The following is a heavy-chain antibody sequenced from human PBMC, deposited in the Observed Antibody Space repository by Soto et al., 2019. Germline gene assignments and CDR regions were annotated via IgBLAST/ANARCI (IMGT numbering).Heavy chain of an antibody. Sequence: GGSLRLSCAASGFTFSSYAMSRVRQAPGKGLEWVSAISGSGGSTYYADSVKGRFTISRDNSKNTLYLQMNSLRAEDTAVYYCAKGDSSSWSNFAYWGQGTLVTVSS. CDR2: ISGSGGST. J-gene: IGHJ4*02. CDR3: AKGDSSSWSNFAY. V-gene: IGHV3-23*01. CDR1: GFTFSSYA. D-gene: IGHD6-13*01.